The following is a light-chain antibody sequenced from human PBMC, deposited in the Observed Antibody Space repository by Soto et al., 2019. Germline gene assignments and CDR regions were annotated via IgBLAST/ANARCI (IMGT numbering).Light chain of an antibody. V-gene: IGLV2-14*01. CDR1: SSDVGNYNY. CDR2: MVS. CDR3: TSPTPGSLYV. J-gene: IGLJ1*01. Sequence: QSVLTQPASVSGSPGQSITISCTGTSSDVGNYNYVSWYQQYPGRVPKLLIYMVSNRPSGVSNRFSGSKSGTTASLTISGLQAEDEADYFCTSPTPGSLYVFGTGTKLTVL.